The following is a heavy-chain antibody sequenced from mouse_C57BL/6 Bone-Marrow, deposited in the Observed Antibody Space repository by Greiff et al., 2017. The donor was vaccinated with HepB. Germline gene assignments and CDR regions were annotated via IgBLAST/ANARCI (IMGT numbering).Heavy chain of an antibody. CDR2: IDPENGDT. CDR3: TTWYDYDVGAMDY. V-gene: IGHV14-4*01. D-gene: IGHD2-4*01. CDR1: GFNIKDDY. J-gene: IGHJ4*01. Sequence: VQLKQSGAELVRPGASVKLSCTASGFNIKDDYMHWVKQRPEQGLEWIGWIDPENGDTEYASKFQGKATITADTSSNTAYLQLSSLTSEDTAVYYWTTWYDYDVGAMDYWGQGTSVTVSS.